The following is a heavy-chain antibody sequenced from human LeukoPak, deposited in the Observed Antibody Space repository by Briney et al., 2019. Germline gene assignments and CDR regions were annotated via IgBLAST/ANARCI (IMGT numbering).Heavy chain of an antibody. CDR1: GFTFSNYW. Sequence: LTGGSLRLSCAASGFTFSNYWIHWVRQAPGKGLVWVSRINREGSSTNYADSVQGRFTISRDNSKNTLYLQMNSLRAEDTAVYYCAKRYYYYYYMDVWGKGTTVTVSS. J-gene: IGHJ6*03. CDR2: INREGSST. V-gene: IGHV3-74*01. CDR3: AKRYYYYYYMDV.